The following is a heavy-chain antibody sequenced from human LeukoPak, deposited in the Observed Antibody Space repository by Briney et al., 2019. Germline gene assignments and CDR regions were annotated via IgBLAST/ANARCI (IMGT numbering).Heavy chain of an antibody. CDR1: GGSISSGSYY. CDR2: IYTSGST. V-gene: IGHV4-61*02. J-gene: IGHJ4*02. CDR3: ARGGVLRYFDWLSKLYFDY. D-gene: IGHD3-9*01. Sequence: PSETLSLTCTVSGGSISSGSYYWSWIRQPAGKGLEWIGRIYTSGSTNYNPSLKSRVTISVDTSKNQFSLKLSSVTAADTAVYYCARGGVLRYFDWLSKLYFDYWGQGTLVTVSS.